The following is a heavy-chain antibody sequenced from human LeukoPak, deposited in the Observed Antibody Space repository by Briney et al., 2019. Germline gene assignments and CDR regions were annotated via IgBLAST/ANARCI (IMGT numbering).Heavy chain of an antibody. CDR2: INPSGGST. CDR3: ALKWAYDSSGYYGAFDI. V-gene: IGHV1-46*01. Sequence: ASVKVSCTASGYTFTSYYMHWVRQAPGQGPEWMGLINPSGGSTSYAQKFQGRVTMTRDTSTSTVYMELSSLRSEDTAVYYCALKWAYDSSGYYGAFDIWGQGTMVTVSS. J-gene: IGHJ3*02. CDR1: GYTFTSYY. D-gene: IGHD3-22*01.